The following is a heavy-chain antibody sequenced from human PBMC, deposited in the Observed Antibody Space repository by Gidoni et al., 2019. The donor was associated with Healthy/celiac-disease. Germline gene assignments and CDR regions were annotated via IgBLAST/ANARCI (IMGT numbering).Heavy chain of an antibody. Sequence: EVQLVESGGGLVQPGGSLRLSCAASGFTFSSYSMNWVRQAPGQGLEWVSYISSSSSTIYYADSVKGRFTISRDNAKNSLYLQMNSLRDEDTAVYYCARTYDSSGIRTIGWFDPWGQGTLVTVSS. J-gene: IGHJ5*02. CDR3: ARTYDSSGIRTIGWFDP. CDR1: GFTFSSYS. V-gene: IGHV3-48*02. D-gene: IGHD3-22*01. CDR2: ISSSSSTI.